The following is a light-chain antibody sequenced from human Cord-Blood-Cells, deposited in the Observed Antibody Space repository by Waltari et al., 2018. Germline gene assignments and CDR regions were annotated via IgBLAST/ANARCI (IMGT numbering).Light chain of an antibody. CDR2: GAS. Sequence: DIQMTQSPSSLSASVGDRVTITCRASQSISSYLHWYQQKPGKAPKLLIYGASSLQIGVPSSFLGSESGTDFTLTISSLQPEDFATYYCQQSYSTPYTFSQGTKLEIK. V-gene: IGKV1-39*01. J-gene: IGKJ2*01. CDR1: QSISSY. CDR3: QQSYSTPYT.